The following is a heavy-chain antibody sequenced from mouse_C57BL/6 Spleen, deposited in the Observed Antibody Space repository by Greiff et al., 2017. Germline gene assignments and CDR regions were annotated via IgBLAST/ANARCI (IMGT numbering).Heavy chain of an antibody. Sequence: VQLQQSGPEPVKPGASVQISCKASGYTFTDYYMNWVKQSLGKSLEWIGDLNPNNGGTSSNLKFKGKATLTVDKSSSTAYMALRSLTSEDSAVYYCARQSPYDYDEGYWGQGTTLTVSS. J-gene: IGHJ2*01. D-gene: IGHD2-4*01. CDR3: ARQSPYDYDEGY. CDR2: LNPNNGGT. V-gene: IGHV1-26*01. CDR1: GYTFTDYY.